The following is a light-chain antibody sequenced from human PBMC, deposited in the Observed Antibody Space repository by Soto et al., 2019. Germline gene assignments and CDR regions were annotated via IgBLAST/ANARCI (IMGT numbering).Light chain of an antibody. Sequence: DIQMTQSPSSLSASVGDRVTITCRASQSISSYLNWYQQKPGKAPKLLIYAASSLESGVPSRFSGSGSGTDFTLTISSLQPEDFATYYCQQSYSTTFGGGTKAAIK. V-gene: IGKV1-39*01. CDR2: AAS. CDR1: QSISSY. CDR3: QQSYSTT. J-gene: IGKJ4*01.